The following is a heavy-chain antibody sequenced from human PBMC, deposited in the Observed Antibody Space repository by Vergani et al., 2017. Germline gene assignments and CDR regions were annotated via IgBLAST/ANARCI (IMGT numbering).Heavy chain of an antibody. Sequence: EVQLLQSGGGVIQPGGSVRLSCAASGFTFSACPMTWVRQAPGKGLEWVSAISARYPSTYYADSVKGRFTISRDNSKNTLYLQMNNLRAEDTALYYCAKVYSSDWYGGACDYWGQGTLVTVSS. CDR1: GFTFSACP. V-gene: IGHV3-23*01. CDR3: AKVYSSDWYGGACDY. J-gene: IGHJ4*02. D-gene: IGHD6-19*01. CDR2: ISARYPST.